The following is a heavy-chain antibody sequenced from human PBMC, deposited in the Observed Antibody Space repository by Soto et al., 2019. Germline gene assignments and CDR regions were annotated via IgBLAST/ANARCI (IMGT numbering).Heavy chain of an antibody. J-gene: IGHJ6*02. CDR2: IWYDGSNK. V-gene: IGHV3-33*01. CDR3: ARVRQQLDVPQLYYYYGMDV. CDR1: GFTFSSYG. D-gene: IGHD6-13*01. Sequence: GGSLRLSCAASGFTFSSYGMHWVRQAPGKGLEWVAVIWYDGSNKYYADSVKGRFTISRDNSKNTLYLQMNSLRAEDTAVYYCARVRQQLDVPQLYYYYGMDVWGQGTTVTVSS.